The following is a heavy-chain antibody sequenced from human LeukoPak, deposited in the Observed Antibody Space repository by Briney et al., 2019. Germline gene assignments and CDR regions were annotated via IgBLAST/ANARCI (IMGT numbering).Heavy chain of an antibody. J-gene: IGHJ5*01. CDR2: IYSGGST. Sequence: GGSLRLSCAASGFTVSSNYMSWVRQAPGKGLEWVSVIYSGGSTYYADSVKGRFTISRDNSKNTLYLQMNSLRAEDTAVYYCARYYYDSSGQNWFDSWGQGTLVTVSS. D-gene: IGHD3-22*01. CDR3: ARYYYDSSGQNWFDS. CDR1: GFTVSSNY. V-gene: IGHV3-53*01.